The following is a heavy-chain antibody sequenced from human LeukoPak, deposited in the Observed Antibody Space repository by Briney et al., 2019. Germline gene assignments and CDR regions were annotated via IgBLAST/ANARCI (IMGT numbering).Heavy chain of an antibody. V-gene: IGHV4-39*07. Sequence: SETLSLTCTVSGGSISSGSYYWTWIRQPPGKGLEWIGSIYHSGSTYYNPSLKSRVTISVDTSKNQFSLKLSSVTAADTAVYYCARSYYDFWSGYFFDYWGQGTLVTVSS. CDR3: ARSYYDFWSGYFFDY. D-gene: IGHD3-3*01. J-gene: IGHJ4*02. CDR1: GGSISSGSYY. CDR2: IYHSGST.